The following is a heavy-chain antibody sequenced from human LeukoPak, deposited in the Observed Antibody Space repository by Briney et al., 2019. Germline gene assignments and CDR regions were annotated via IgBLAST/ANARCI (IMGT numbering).Heavy chain of an antibody. D-gene: IGHD1-26*01. CDR2: IYYSGST. V-gene: IGHV4-39*01. J-gene: IGHJ4*02. Sequence: PSETLSLTCAVSGASISGSGYYWGWIRQPPGKGLEWIGNIYYSGSTYYNASLQNRVTISIDMSKNEFSLRLNSVTAADTAMYYCAKSGGYGLIDYWGQGTLVTVSS. CDR3: AKSGGYGLIDY. CDR1: GASISGSGYY.